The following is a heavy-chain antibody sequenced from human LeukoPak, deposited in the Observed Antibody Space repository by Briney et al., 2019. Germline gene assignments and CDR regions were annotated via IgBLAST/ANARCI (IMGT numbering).Heavy chain of an antibody. D-gene: IGHD3-22*01. CDR1: GGSISSYY. J-gene: IGHJ4*02. CDR3: AKGPKLHSGYHPDY. V-gene: IGHV3-23*01. Sequence: ETLSLTCTVSGGSISSYYWSWIRQPPGKGLEWVSTITGDDDKTYYANSVQGRFTVSRDYSRNTLHLQMNSLRTEDTAIYYCAKGPKLHSGYHPDYWGQGTLVTVSS. CDR2: ITGDDDKT.